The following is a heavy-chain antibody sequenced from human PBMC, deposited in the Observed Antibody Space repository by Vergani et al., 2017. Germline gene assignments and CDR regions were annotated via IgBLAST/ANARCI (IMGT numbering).Heavy chain of an antibody. CDR2: IIPIFGTA. Sequence: QVQLVQSGAEVKKPGSSVKVSCKASGGPFKNSAFSWVRQVPGQGLEWMGRIIPIFGTANYAQKFQGRVTITADESTSTAYMELSSLRSEDTAVYYCARVGYSSSWRFDYWGQGTLVTVSS. D-gene: IGHD6-13*01. CDR3: ARVGYSSSWRFDY. V-gene: IGHV1-69*13. CDR1: GGPFKNSA. J-gene: IGHJ4*02.